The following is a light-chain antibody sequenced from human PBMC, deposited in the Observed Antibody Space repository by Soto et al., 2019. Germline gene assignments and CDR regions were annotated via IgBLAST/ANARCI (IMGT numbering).Light chain of an antibody. J-gene: IGKJ3*01. V-gene: IGKV1-27*01. CDR2: GAS. Sequence: DIQMTQSPSSLSASVGDRVTITCRASQGIRSYLAWYQQKPGKVPKLLIYGASTLHSGVPSRFSGSGSGTDFTLTINSLQPEDVATYYCQRYNSVPNTFGPGTKVDIK. CDR3: QRYNSVPNT. CDR1: QGIRSY.